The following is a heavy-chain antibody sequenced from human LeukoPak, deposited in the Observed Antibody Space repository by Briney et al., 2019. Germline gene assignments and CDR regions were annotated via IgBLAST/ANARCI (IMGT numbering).Heavy chain of an antibody. D-gene: IGHD6-13*01. CDR1: GGSISSYH. CDR2: IYYSGSA. Sequence: SETLSLTCTVSGGSISSYHWSWLRQPPGKGLEWVGYIYYSGSANYNPSLKSRVTISVDTSKNQFSLKLTSVTAADTAVYYCARANQQLSDLDYWGQGTLVTVSS. CDR3: ARANQQLSDLDY. V-gene: IGHV4-59*12. J-gene: IGHJ4*02.